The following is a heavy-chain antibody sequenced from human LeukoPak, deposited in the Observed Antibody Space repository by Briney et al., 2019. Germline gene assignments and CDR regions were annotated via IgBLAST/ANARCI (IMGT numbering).Heavy chain of an antibody. CDR2: IYYSGNT. CDR3: ARNGEIAGEFAFDI. V-gene: IGHV4-39*07. J-gene: IGHJ3*02. Sequence: SETLSLTCTVSAGSISSDSYYWGWIRQPPGKGLEWIGTIYYSGNTDYNPSLKSRLTISVDTSKNQFSLKLSSVTAADTAVYYCARNGEIAGEFAFDIWGQGTMVTVSS. CDR1: AGSISSDSYY. D-gene: IGHD3-10*01.